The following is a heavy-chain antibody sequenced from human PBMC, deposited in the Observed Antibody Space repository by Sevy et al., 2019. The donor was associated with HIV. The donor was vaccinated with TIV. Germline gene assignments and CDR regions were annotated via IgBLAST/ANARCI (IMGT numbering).Heavy chain of an antibody. Sequence: GESLKISCTGSGFTFGDYAMSWVRQAPGKGLEWVAFLKHKAYGGTLDYAASVKGRFSISRDASKSIAHLQMNDLKTEDTAIYYCMRWKGAQSIFDYWGQGALVTVSS. CDR1: GFTFGDYA. D-gene: IGHD1-1*01. CDR2: LKHKAYGGTL. V-gene: IGHV3-49*04. CDR3: MRWKGAQSIFDY. J-gene: IGHJ4*02.